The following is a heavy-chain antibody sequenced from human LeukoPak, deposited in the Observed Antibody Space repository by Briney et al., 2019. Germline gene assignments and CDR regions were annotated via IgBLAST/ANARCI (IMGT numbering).Heavy chain of an antibody. J-gene: IGHJ5*02. CDR1: GYTFTSYY. Sequence: ASVKVSCKASGYTFTSYYMHWVRQAPGQGLGWMGIINPSGGSTSYAQKFQGRVTMTRDTSTSTVYMELSSLRSEDTAVYYCARARGVIAVAIVTRPNWFDPWGQGTLVTVSS. D-gene: IGHD6-19*01. V-gene: IGHV1-46*01. CDR3: ARARGVIAVAIVTRPNWFDP. CDR2: INPSGGST.